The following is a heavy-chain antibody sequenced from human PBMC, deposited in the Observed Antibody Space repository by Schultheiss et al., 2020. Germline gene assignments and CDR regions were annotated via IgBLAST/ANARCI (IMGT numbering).Heavy chain of an antibody. D-gene: IGHD6-13*01. Sequence: GESLKISCAASGFTFSTYEMHWVRLAPGMGLEWLSCISDSGATIYYADSVKGRFTISRDNTKNSLFLQMNNLRAEDTAVYYCGRRLAAAADCWGQGTLVTVSS. J-gene: IGHJ4*02. CDR2: ISDSGATI. CDR1: GFTFSTYE. CDR3: GRRLAAAADC. V-gene: IGHV3-48*03.